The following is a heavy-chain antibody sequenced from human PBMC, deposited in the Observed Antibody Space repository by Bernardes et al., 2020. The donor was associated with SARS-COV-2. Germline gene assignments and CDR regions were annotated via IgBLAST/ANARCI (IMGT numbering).Heavy chain of an antibody. CDR1: GFAFSDFG. CDR3: ANDAGVDVFFDY. Sequence: GGSLRLSCVASGFAFSDFGMAWVRQAPGKGLDWVSTLNTDGENTHYADPVKGRFTIPRDNSKNMLYLQMNSLRAEDTAVYYCANDAGVDVFFDYWGQGTLVTVSS. CDR2: LNTDGENT. D-gene: IGHD7-27*01. J-gene: IGHJ4*02. V-gene: IGHV3-23*01.